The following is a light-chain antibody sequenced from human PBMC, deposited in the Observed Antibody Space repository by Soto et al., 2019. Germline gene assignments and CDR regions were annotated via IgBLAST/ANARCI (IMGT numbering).Light chain of an antibody. V-gene: IGKV1-39*01. CDR2: GAS. J-gene: IGKJ5*01. Sequence: IQMTESASFMSASVGDRVTITCGASQSIGKHLNWYQQKPGKAPKFLIYGASTLQSGVPSRFTVIGSGTDFTLTVNRLQNEDFATYDGQQRYSSTTTFCQGTRLEIK. CDR3: QQRYSSTTT. CDR1: QSIGKH.